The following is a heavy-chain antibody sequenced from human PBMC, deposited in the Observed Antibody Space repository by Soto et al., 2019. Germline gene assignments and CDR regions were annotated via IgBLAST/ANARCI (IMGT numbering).Heavy chain of an antibody. D-gene: IGHD1-26*01. CDR1: GYTFTSYG. CDR2: ISAYNGNT. CDR3: ARNHYLMSVGLDAFDI. J-gene: IGHJ3*02. V-gene: IGHV1-18*01. Sequence: ASVKVSCKASGYTFTSYGISWVRHAPGQGLEWMGWISAYNGNTNYAQKLQGRVTMTTDTSTSTAYMELRSLRSDDTAVYYCARNHYLMSVGLDAFDIWGQGTMVTVSS.